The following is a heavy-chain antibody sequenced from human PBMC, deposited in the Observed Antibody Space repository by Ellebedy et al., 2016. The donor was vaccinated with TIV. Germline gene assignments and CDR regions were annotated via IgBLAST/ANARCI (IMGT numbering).Heavy chain of an antibody. D-gene: IGHD7-27*01. CDR2: IYPGDSDT. J-gene: IGHJ4*02. CDR3: ARHELGSNAAFDY. V-gene: IGHV5-51*01. CDR1: GYRFTNSW. Sequence: GESLKISXQGSGYRFTNSWIAWVRQKPGKGLEWLGIIYPGDSDTKYSPSFQGQVTISADTSINTAYLQWNVLEASDTAMYYCARHELGSNAAFDYWGQGTLVTVAS.